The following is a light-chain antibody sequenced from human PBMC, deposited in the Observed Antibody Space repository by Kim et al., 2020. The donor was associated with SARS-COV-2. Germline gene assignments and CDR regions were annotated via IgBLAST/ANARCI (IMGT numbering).Light chain of an antibody. J-gene: IGLJ3*02. V-gene: IGLV3-21*04. CDR2: YDS. Sequence: PGKTARITCGGNNIRSKSVHWYQQKPGQAPVLVLYYDSDRPSGIPERVSGSNSGNTATLTISRVEAGDEADYYCQVWDSSSDHPEVFGGGTKLTVL. CDR1: NIRSKS. CDR3: QVWDSSSDHPEV.